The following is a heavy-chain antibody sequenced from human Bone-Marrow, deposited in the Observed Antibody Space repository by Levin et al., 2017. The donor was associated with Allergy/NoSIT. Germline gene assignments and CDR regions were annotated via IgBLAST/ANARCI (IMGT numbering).Heavy chain of an antibody. V-gene: IGHV4-30-4*01. CDR2: IFYSGGA. D-gene: IGHD2-2*01. CDR3: SRDGGSTTSGGDY. CDR1: GDSISRGDYL. Sequence: SQTLSLTCTVSGDSISRGDYLWTWIRQRPGKGLEWIGYIFYSGGAFYNPSLKTRVTISLDTSKNQFSLELSSATAADTAVYFCSRDGGSTTSGGDYWGQGTLVTVSS. J-gene: IGHJ4*02.